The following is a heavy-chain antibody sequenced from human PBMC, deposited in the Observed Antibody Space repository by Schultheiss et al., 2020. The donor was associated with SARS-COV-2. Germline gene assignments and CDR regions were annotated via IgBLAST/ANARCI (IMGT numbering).Heavy chain of an antibody. D-gene: IGHD3-9*01. Sequence: GGSLRLSCAASGFDLRVYAMTWVRQAPGRGLEWVAGISYDGNYKNYVDSVKGRFTISRDDSKNTLDLQMNSLRPEDTAVYYCAKDSRYYDILTTYYFEYWGQGALVTVSS. CDR1: GFDLRVYA. CDR2: ISYDGNYK. CDR3: AKDSRYYDILTTYYFEY. V-gene: IGHV3-30*18. J-gene: IGHJ4*02.